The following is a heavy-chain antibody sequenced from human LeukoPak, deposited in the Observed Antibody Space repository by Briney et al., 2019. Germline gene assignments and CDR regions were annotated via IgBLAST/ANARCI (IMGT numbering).Heavy chain of an antibody. CDR2: IYYSGST. D-gene: IGHD3-9*01. CDR1: GGSISSYY. J-gene: IGHJ5*02. Sequence: SETLSLTCTVSGGSISSYYWSWIRQPPGKGLEWIGYIYYSGSTNYNPSLKSRVTISVDTSKNQFSLKPSSVTAADTAVYYCARDQHYDILTGSMGWFDPWGQGTLVTVSS. CDR3: ARDQHYDILTGSMGWFDP. V-gene: IGHV4-59*01.